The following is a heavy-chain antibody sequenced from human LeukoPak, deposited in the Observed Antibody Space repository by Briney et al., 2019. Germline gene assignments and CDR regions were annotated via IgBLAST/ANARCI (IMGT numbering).Heavy chain of an antibody. J-gene: IGHJ4*02. CDR2: IYYSGST. D-gene: IGHD5-18*01. CDR3: ASESTYRYNY. V-gene: IGHV4-31*03. Sequence: SETLSHTCTVSGGSISSGGYYWSWIRQHPGKGLEWIGYIYYSGSTYYSPSLKSRVTISVDTSKNQFSLKLSSVTAADTAVYYCASESTYRYNYWGQGTLVTVSS. CDR1: GGSISSGGYY.